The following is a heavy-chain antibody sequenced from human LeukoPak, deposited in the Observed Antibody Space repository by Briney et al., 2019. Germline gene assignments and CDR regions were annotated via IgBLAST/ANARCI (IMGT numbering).Heavy chain of an antibody. CDR1: GFTFSTYW. CDR3: ARVVTTDDY. J-gene: IGHJ4*02. D-gene: IGHD4-17*01. Sequence: GGSLRLSCAASGFTFSTYWMHWVRQAPGKGLVWFSRINSDGSTTTYADSVKGRFTISRDNAKSTLYLQMNSLRAEDTAVYYCARVVTTDDYWGQGTLVTVSS. CDR2: INSDGSTT. V-gene: IGHV3-74*01.